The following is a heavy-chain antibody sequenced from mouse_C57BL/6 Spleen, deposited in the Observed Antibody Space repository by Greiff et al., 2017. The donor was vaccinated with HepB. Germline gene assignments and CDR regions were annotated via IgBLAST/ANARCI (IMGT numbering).Heavy chain of an antibody. CDR3: ARTAQATESMDY. CDR1: GFNIKDYY. J-gene: IGHJ4*01. V-gene: IGHV14-2*01. CDR2: IDPEDGET. Sequence: EVQLQQSGAELVKPGASVKLSCTASGFNIKDYYMHWVKQRTEQGLEWIGRIDPEDGETKYAQKFQGKATITADTSSTTAYLQLSSLPSDDTAGYYCARTAQATESMDYWGQGTSVTVSS. D-gene: IGHD3-2*02.